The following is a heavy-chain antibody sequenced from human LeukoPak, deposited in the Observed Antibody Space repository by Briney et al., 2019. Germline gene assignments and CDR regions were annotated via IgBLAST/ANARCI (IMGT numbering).Heavy chain of an antibody. V-gene: IGHV4-39*01. D-gene: IGHD3-3*01. Sequence: SETLSLTCTVSGGSISSNNYYWGWIRQPPGKGLEWIGSIYYGGYTYYNPSLKSRVTISVDTSKNQFSLKLSSVAAADTAIYYCQSRFLEWLLDYWGQGTLVTVSS. CDR1: GGSISSNNYY. CDR3: QSRFLEWLLDY. J-gene: IGHJ4*02. CDR2: IYYGGYT.